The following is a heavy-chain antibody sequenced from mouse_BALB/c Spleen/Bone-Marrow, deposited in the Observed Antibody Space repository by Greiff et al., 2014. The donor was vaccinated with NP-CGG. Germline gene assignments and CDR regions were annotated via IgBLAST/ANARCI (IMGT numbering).Heavy chain of an antibody. J-gene: IGHJ4*01. V-gene: IGHV14-3*02. Sequence: EVQLQQSGAELVKPGASVKLSCTASGFNIKDTYMHWVKQRPEQGLEWIGRIDPAYGNTKYDQKFKGKATITVDTSSNTAYLQLRSLTSEDTAVYYCARYGNCSNAMDYWGQGTSLTVSS. CDR2: IDPAYGNT. D-gene: IGHD2-1*01. CDR3: ARYGNCSNAMDY. CDR1: GFNIKDTY.